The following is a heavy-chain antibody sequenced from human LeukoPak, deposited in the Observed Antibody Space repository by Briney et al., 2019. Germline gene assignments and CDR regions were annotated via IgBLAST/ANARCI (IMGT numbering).Heavy chain of an antibody. J-gene: IGHJ4*02. V-gene: IGHV3-30*18. Sequence: GGSLGLSCAASGFTFSSYGMHWVRQAPGKGLEWVAVISYDGSNKYYADSVKGRFTISRDNSKNTLYLQMNSLRAEDTAVYYCAKDLPRYCGGDCYSDYWGQGTLVTVSS. CDR2: ISYDGSNK. CDR3: AKDLPRYCGGDCYSDY. CDR1: GFTFSSYG. D-gene: IGHD2-21*02.